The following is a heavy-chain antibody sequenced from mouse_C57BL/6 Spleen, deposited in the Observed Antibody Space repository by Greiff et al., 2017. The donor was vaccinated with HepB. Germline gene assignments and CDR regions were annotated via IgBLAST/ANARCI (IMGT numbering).Heavy chain of an antibody. V-gene: IGHV1-39*01. CDR2: INPNYGTT. D-gene: IGHD2-4*01. J-gene: IGHJ2*01. CDR1: GYSFTDYN. CDR3: ARGDYDEGYYFDF. Sequence: VHVKQSGPELVKPGASVKISCKASGYSFTDYNMNWVKQSNGKSLEWIGVINPNYGTTSYNQKFKGKATLTVDQSSSTAYMQRNSLTSEDSAVYYCARGDYDEGYYFDFWGQGTTLTVSS.